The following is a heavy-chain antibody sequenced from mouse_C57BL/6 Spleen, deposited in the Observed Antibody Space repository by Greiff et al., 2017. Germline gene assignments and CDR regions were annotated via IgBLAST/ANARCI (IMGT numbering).Heavy chain of an antibody. D-gene: IGHD1-1*01. Sequence: VKLVESGPELVKPGASVKISCKASGYAFSSSWMNWVKQRPGKGLEWIGRIYPGDGDTNYNGKFKGKATLTADKSSSTAYMQLSSLTSEDSAVYFCARRGHYYYGSSYLDYWGQGTTLTVSS. CDR2: IYPGDGDT. CDR3: ARRGHYYYGSSYLDY. V-gene: IGHV1-82*01. J-gene: IGHJ2*01. CDR1: GYAFSSSW.